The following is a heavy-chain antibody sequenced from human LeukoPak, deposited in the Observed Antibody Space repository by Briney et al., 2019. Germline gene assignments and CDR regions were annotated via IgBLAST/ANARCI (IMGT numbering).Heavy chain of an antibody. D-gene: IGHD3-22*01. V-gene: IGHV3-9*03. Sequence: PGGSLRLSCAASGFTFDDYAMHWVRQAPGKGLEWVSGISWNSGSIGYADSVKGRFTISRDNAKNSLYLQMNSLRAEDMALYYCAKASGYYDSSGYSQPFDYWGQGTLVTVSS. J-gene: IGHJ4*02. CDR2: ISWNSGSI. CDR1: GFTFDDYA. CDR3: AKASGYYDSSGYSQPFDY.